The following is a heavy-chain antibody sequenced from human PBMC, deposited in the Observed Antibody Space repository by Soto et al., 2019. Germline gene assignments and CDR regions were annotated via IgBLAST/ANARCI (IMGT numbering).Heavy chain of an antibody. CDR1: GFSLSTGGVG. CDR3: AHRQASYYDSSGYYPYFDS. V-gene: IGHV2-5*02. D-gene: IGHD3-22*01. J-gene: IGHJ4*02. Sequence: QITLKESGPPLVKPTQTLTLTCTFPGFSLSTGGVGVGWIRQPPGKALEWLALIYWDDDKRYSPSLKSRLTITKDTSKNQVVLTMTNMDPVDTATYYSAHRQASYYDSSGYYPYFDSWGQGTLVTVSS. CDR2: IYWDDDK.